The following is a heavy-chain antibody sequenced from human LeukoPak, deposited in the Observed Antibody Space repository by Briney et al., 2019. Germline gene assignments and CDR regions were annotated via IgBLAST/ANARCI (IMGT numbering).Heavy chain of an antibody. V-gene: IGHV4-39*01. CDR1: GGSISSNNY. CDR2: IHYSGNT. D-gene: IGHD5-24*01. J-gene: IGHJ4*02. Sequence: SETLSLTCTVSGGSISSNNYWAWIRQPPGMGLEWIGTIHYSGNTYYNPSLRSRVTFSVDTSKNPFSLRLSSVTAADTAVYYCARHEEEDGYNAKTLDYWGQGALVTVSS. CDR3: ARHEEEDGYNAKTLDY.